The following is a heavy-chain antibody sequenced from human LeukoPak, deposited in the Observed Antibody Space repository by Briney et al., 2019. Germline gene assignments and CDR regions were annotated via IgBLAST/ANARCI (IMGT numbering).Heavy chain of an antibody. J-gene: IGHJ4*02. CDR2: IKQDGSEK. CDR1: GFTFSSYW. D-gene: IGHD3-22*01. CDR3: ARDSNPYYDSSGYYVDY. V-gene: IGHV3-7*04. Sequence: GRSLRLSCAASGFTFSSYWMSWVRQAPGKGLEWVANIKQDGSEKYYVDSVKVRFTITRDNAKNSLYLQMNSLRAEDTAVYYCARDSNPYYDSSGYYVDYWGRGTLVTVSS.